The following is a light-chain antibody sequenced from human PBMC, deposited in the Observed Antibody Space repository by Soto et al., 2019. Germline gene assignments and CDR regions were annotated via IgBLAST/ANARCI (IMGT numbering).Light chain of an antibody. CDR2: GAS. Sequence: DVRMTQSPASLSASAGDTTTITCRASRTINTNLNWFQQKPGEPPRLLIYGASTLHDGVPSRFSGSGSGAEFTLTISGLQSEDFASYHCQQTYSYISFGGGTKV. CDR3: QQTYSYIS. J-gene: IGKJ4*01. V-gene: IGKV1-39*01. CDR1: RTINTN.